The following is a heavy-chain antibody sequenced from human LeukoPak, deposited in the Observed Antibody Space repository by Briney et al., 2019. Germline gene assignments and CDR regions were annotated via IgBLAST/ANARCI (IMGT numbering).Heavy chain of an antibody. CDR2: IYTSGST. Sequence: PSETLSLTCTVSGGSISSYYWSWIRQPAGKGLEWIGRIYTSGSTNYNPSLKSRVTMSVDTSKNQFSLKLSSVTAADTAVYYCAREGTQEYSSSGWFDPWGQGTLVTVSS. CDR1: GGSISSYY. J-gene: IGHJ5*02. D-gene: IGHD6-6*01. CDR3: AREGTQEYSSSGWFDP. V-gene: IGHV4-4*07.